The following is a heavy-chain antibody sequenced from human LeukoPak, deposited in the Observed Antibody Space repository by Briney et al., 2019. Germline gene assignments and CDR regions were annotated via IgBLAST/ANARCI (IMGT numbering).Heavy chain of an antibody. J-gene: IGHJ4*02. CDR1: GFTFSSYG. D-gene: IGHD6-19*01. CDR3: ARDRGGYSSGWYYFDY. CDR2: IWYDGSNK. Sequence: GGSLRLSCAASGFTFSSYGMHWVRQAPGKGLEWVAVIWYDGSNKYYADSAKGRFTISRDNSKNTLYLQMNSLRAEDTAVYYCARDRGGYSSGWYYFDYWGQGTLVTVSS. V-gene: IGHV3-33*01.